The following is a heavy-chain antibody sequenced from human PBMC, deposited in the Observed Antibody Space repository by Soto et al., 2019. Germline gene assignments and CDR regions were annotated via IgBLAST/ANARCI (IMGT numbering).Heavy chain of an antibody. CDR1: GFTFSTYG. CDR3: AKDRLSGSYHRYFDS. Sequence: EVQLLESGGGLVQPGGSLRLSCAASGFTFSTYGMSWVRQTPGKGLEWVTSISGRDESTYYADAVKGRFTISRDNSENTLYLQMISPRADDTAVYYCAKDRLSGSYHRYFDSWGQGTLVTVSS. V-gene: IGHV3-23*01. J-gene: IGHJ4*02. CDR2: ISGRDEST. D-gene: IGHD1-26*01.